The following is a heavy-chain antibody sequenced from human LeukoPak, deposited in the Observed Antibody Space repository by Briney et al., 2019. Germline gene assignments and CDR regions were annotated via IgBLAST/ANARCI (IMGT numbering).Heavy chain of an antibody. V-gene: IGHV4-4*07. J-gene: IGHJ4*02. D-gene: IGHD4-17*01. Sequence: SETLSLTCTVSGGSISSYYWSWIRQPAGKGLEWIGRIYTSGSTNYNPSLKSRVTMSVDTSKNQFSLKLSSVTAADTAVYYCARDPLVTTVTTPGYWGQGTLVTVSS. CDR2: IYTSGST. CDR3: ARDPLVTTVTTPGY. CDR1: GGSISSYY.